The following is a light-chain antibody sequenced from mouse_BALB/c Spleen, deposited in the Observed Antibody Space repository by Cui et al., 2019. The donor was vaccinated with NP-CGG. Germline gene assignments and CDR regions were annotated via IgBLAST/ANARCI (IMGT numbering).Light chain of an antibody. CDR3: VLWYSNHWV. Sequence: GVVSQVSALTTSPGETVTLTCRSSTGAVTISNYVNWVQEKSDHLFTGLIGGTNNRAPGVPARFSGSLIGDKAVLTITGAQTEDEAIYFCVLWYSNHWVFGGGTKLTVL. V-gene: IGLV1*01. CDR1: TGAVTISNY. J-gene: IGLJ1*01. CDR2: GTN.